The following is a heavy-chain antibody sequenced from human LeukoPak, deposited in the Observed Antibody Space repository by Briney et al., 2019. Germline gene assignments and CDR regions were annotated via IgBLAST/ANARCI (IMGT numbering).Heavy chain of an antibody. CDR3: ARSRAYRDAFDI. Sequence: SETLSLTCTVSGGSISSYYWSWIRQPPGKGLEWIGYIYYSGSTNYNPSLKCRVTISVDTSKNQFSLKLSSVTAADTAVYYCARSRAYRDAFDIWGQGTMVTVSS. CDR2: IYYSGST. CDR1: GGSISSYY. V-gene: IGHV4-59*08. J-gene: IGHJ3*02.